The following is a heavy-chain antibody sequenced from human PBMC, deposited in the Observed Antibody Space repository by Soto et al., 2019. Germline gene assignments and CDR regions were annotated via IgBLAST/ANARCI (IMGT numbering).Heavy chain of an antibody. CDR3: ARDSSGYSKGHWFDP. CDR1: GGSISSGDYY. D-gene: IGHD3-22*01. V-gene: IGHV4-30-4*01. J-gene: IGHJ5*02. Sequence: PSETLSLTCTVSGGSISSGDYYWSWIRQPPGKGLEWIGYIYYSGSTYYNPSLKSRVTISVDTSKNQFSPKLSSVTAADTAVYYCARDSSGYSKGHWFDPWGQGTLVTVSS. CDR2: IYYSGST.